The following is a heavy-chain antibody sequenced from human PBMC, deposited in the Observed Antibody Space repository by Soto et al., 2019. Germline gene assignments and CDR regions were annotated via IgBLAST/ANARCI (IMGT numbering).Heavy chain of an antibody. D-gene: IGHD4-4*01. CDR3: ARAQPPTESDF. Sequence: QIQLVQSEGEVKKPGASVKVSCKTSGYTFTNYGVTWVRQAPGQGLEWMGWLNTYNGNTKYAQRFQGRVTMTPDTSASTAYVELRSLRSDDTAVYYCARAQPPTESDFWGQGTLVTVSS. CDR1: GYTFTNYG. J-gene: IGHJ4*02. V-gene: IGHV1-18*01. CDR2: LNTYNGNT.